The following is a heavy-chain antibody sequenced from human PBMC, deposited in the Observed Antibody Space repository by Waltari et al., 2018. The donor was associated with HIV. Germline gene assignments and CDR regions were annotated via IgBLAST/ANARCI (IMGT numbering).Heavy chain of an antibody. CDR2: INPNSRET. V-gene: IGHV1-2*02. CDR1: GYTFHAYF. Sequence: QVHLVQSGAEVKKPGSSVRVSCKTSGYTFHAYFFYWVRQAPGRALEWVGMINPNSRETKSAQRLEGRVTLTRDLSTSTGYMELSRLTPDDTAVYYCASVTDSGTALENWGQGTLISVSS. D-gene: IGHD3-10*01. CDR3: ASVTDSGTALEN. J-gene: IGHJ4*02.